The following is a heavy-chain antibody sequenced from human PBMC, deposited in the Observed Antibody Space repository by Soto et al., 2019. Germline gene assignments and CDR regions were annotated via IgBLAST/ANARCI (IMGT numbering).Heavy chain of an antibody. CDR3: ARWLSPREYCTKGVCHNGNGMDV. Sequence: SETLSLTCTVSGGSISSYYWSWIRQPPGKGLEWIGDIYYSGSTNYNPSLKSRVTISVDTSKNQFSLKLVSVTAADTAMYYCARWLSPREYCTKGVCHNGNGMDVWGQGTTVTVSS. J-gene: IGHJ6*02. CDR1: GGSISSYY. D-gene: IGHD2-8*01. V-gene: IGHV4-59*01. CDR2: IYYSGST.